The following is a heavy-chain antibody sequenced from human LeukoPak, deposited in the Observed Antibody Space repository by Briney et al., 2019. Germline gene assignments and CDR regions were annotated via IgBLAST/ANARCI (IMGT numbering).Heavy chain of an antibody. V-gene: IGHV1-18*01. CDR2: ISAYNGNT. CDR3: ARPYYDSSGYWYFDY. Sequence: ASVKVSCKASGYTFTSYGISWVRQAPGQGLEWMGWISAYNGNTNYAQKLQGRVTMTIDTSTSTAYMELRSLRSDDTAVYYCARPYYDSSGYWYFDYWGQGTLVTVSS. D-gene: IGHD3-22*01. J-gene: IGHJ4*02. CDR1: GYTFTSYG.